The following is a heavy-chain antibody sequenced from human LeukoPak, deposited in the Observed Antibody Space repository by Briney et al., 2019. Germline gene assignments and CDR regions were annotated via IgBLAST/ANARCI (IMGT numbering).Heavy chain of an antibody. CDR2: INPSGGST. CDR1: GYTFTNYY. V-gene: IGHV1-46*01. J-gene: IGHJ4*02. Sequence: GASVKASCKASGYTFTNYYMHWVRQAPGQGLEWMGIINPSGGSTTYAQKFQGRVTMTRDTSTSTVYMELSTLRSDDTALYYCARAGITGTFDYWGQGTLVTVSS. CDR3: ARAGITGTFDY. D-gene: IGHD1-14*01.